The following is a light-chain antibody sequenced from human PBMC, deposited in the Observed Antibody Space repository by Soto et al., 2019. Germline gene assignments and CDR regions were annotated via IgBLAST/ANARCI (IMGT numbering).Light chain of an antibody. CDR1: QRVSSTY. Sequence: EIVLTQSPGTLSLSPGERATLSCRANQRVSSTYLAWYQQKPGQAPRLLISGASYRATGIPDRFSGSGSGPDFTLTISRLEPEDFAVYYCQQYGDSPRTFGQGTRLETK. J-gene: IGKJ5*01. V-gene: IGKV3-20*01. CDR2: GAS. CDR3: QQYGDSPRT.